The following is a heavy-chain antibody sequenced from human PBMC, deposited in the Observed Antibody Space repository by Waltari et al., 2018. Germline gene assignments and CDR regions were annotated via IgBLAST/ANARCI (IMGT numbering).Heavy chain of an antibody. CDR3: ARSSSTEFDS. J-gene: IGHJ4*02. Sequence: ETHLVESGGGLVQPGGSLRLSCAASGFTFSSYWMTWVRQAPGKGLEWVANIRQDGSEKYYVDSVKGRFTISRDSAKNSLYLQMNSLKADDTAVYYCARSSSTEFDSWGQGTLVTVSS. V-gene: IGHV3-7*01. CDR2: IRQDGSEK. CDR1: GFTFSSYW. D-gene: IGHD2-2*01.